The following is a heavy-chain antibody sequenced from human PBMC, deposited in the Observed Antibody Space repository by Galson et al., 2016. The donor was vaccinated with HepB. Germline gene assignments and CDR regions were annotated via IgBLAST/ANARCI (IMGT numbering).Heavy chain of an antibody. CDR2: IYFGGGT. Sequence: SLRLSCAASRFTVSSKSMSWVRQAPGKGLEWVSVIYFGGGTHYADSVKGRFTISRDYSKNTVYLQMNSLRVEDTAVYYCARLGATQDTAMVEYYFDYWGQGTLVTVSS. D-gene: IGHD5-18*01. V-gene: IGHV3-66*04. J-gene: IGHJ4*02. CDR3: ARLGATQDTAMVEYYFDY. CDR1: RFTVSSKS.